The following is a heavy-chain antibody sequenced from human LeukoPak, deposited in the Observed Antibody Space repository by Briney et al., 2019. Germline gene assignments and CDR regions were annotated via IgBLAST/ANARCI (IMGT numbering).Heavy chain of an antibody. Sequence: GGSLRLSCAASGVTVSSSYMSWVRQAPGKGLEWVSVIYSDGSTFYADSVKGRFTISRDKSKNTLYLQMNSLRAEDTAVYYCARDLDSYGSYWGQGTLVTVSS. D-gene: IGHD5-18*01. V-gene: IGHV3-53*01. CDR2: IYSDGST. CDR3: ARDLDSYGSY. CDR1: GVTVSSSY. J-gene: IGHJ4*02.